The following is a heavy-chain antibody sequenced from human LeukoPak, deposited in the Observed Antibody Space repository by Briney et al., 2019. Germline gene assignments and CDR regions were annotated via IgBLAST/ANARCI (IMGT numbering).Heavy chain of an antibody. CDR3: ARSWLIVGATPPTDV. D-gene: IGHD1-26*01. CDR2: IKSDLSEI. CDR1: GFTFSSYW. Sequence: TGGSLRLSCAASGFTFSSYWMTWIRQAPVRGLEWVASIKSDLSEIYYVDSVKGRFTISRDNAKNSLYLQMDSLRAEDTAVYYCARSWLIVGATPPTDVWGQGTTVTVSS. J-gene: IGHJ6*02. V-gene: IGHV3-7*01.